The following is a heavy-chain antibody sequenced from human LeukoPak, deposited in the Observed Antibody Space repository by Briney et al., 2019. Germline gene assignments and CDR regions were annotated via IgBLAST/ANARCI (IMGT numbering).Heavy chain of an antibody. CDR1: GGSFSGYY. CDR2: INHSGST. D-gene: IGHD3-9*01. CDR3: ARGRRYFDWLFQPHYFDY. J-gene: IGHJ4*02. V-gene: IGHV4-34*01. Sequence: SETLSLTCAVYGGSFSGYYWSWIRQPPGKGLEWIGEINHSGSTNYNPSLKSRVTISVDTSKNQFSLKLSSVTAADTAMYYCARGRRYFDWLFQPHYFDYWGQGTLVTVSS.